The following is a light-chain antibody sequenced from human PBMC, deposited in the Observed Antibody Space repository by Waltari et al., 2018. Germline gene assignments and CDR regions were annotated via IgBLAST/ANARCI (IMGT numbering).Light chain of an antibody. J-gene: IGKJ3*01. CDR1: QGISSY. Sequence: IQLTQSPSSLSASVGDRVTITCRASQGISSYLAWYQQKPGKAPKLLIYAASTLQSGVPSRFSGSGSGTDFTLTISSLQLEDFATYYCQQLNSYPLTFGPGTKVDIK. CDR2: AAS. CDR3: QQLNSYPLT. V-gene: IGKV1-9*01.